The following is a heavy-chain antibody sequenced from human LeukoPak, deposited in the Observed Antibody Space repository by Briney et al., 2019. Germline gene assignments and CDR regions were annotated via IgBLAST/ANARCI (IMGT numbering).Heavy chain of an antibody. CDR1: GFTFTSSA. V-gene: IGHV1-58*02. J-gene: IGHJ4*02. CDR3: AAAFYNWYNFDY. Sequence: TSVKVSCKASGFTFTSSAMQWVRQARGQRLEWIGWIVVGSGNTNYAQKFQERVTITRDTSTSTAYMELSSLRSEDTAVYYCAAAFYNWYNFDYWGQGTLVTVSS. D-gene: IGHD1-1*01. CDR2: IVVGSGNT.